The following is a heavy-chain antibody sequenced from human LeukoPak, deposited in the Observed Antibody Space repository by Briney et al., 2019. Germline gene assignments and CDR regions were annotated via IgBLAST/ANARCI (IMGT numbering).Heavy chain of an antibody. CDR2: ISGSGGST. CDR1: GFPFSSYA. D-gene: IGHD5-18*01. J-gene: IGHJ4*02. V-gene: IGHV3-23*01. Sequence: PGGSLRLSCAASGFPFSSYAMSWVRPAPGKGLEWVSAISGSGGSTYYADSVKGRFTISRDNSKNTLYLQMNSLRAEDTAVYYCAKLQLWSPDYWGQGTLVTVSS. CDR3: AKLQLWSPDY.